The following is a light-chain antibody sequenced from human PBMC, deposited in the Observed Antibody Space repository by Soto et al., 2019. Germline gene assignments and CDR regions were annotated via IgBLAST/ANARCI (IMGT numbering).Light chain of an antibody. V-gene: IGKV1-6*02. CDR3: LQDYSCPRT. CDR2: GAS. J-gene: IGKJ1*01. Sequence: AIQLTQSPSSLSASIGDIVTITCRASQAVRSELGWYQVKPGTPPKLLIYGASTLPNGVPSRFSGRGSGTDFTLTISGLQAGDCATYYCLQDYSCPRTFGQGTRV. CDR1: QAVRSE.